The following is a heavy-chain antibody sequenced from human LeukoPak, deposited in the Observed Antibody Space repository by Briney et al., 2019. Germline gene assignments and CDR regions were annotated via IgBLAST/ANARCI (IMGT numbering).Heavy chain of an antibody. CDR3: AILPTV. CDR1: GASISGYY. J-gene: IGHJ4*02. Sequence: SETLSLTCTVSGASISGYYWSWVRQPPGKRLEFIGYIYNSLSDYNPSLKSRVIISSDPSKNQFPLRLSSMTAADTAVYYCAILPTVWGKGTLVTVSS. D-gene: IGHD1-14*01. CDR2: IYNSLS. V-gene: IGHV4-59*01.